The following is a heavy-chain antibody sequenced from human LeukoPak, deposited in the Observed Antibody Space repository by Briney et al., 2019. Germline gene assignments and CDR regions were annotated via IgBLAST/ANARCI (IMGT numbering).Heavy chain of an antibody. CDR1: GGSISSYY. CDR2: IYYSGST. J-gene: IGHJ4*02. Sequence: PSETLSLTCTVSGGSISSYYWSWIRQPPGKGLEWIGYIYYSGSTNYNPSLKSRVTISVDTSKNQFSLKLSSVTAADTAVYYCARGDPSGRPGIAFDYWGQGTLVTVSS. D-gene: IGHD1-26*01. V-gene: IGHV4-59*01. CDR3: ARGDPSGRPGIAFDY.